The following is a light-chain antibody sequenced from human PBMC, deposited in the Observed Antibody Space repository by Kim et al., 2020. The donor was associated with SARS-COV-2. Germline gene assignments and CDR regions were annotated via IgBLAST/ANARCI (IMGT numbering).Light chain of an antibody. V-gene: IGKV1-39*01. J-gene: IGKJ2*01. CDR1: QSIGTH. Sequence: SASVGDWVTITCRASQSIGTHLNWYQQKPGKAPKLLISVASSLQSGVPSRFSGSGSGTDFTLTISSLQLEDFATYYCQQSNGRPYNFGQGTKLEI. CDR3: QQSNGRPYN. CDR2: VAS.